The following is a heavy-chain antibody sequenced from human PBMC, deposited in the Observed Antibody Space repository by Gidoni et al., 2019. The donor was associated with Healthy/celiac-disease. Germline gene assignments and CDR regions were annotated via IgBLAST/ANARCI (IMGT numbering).Heavy chain of an antibody. D-gene: IGHD1-20*01. Sequence: QVQLQESGPGLVKPSQTLSLTCTVSGCSISSGDYYWSWIRQPPGKCLEWIGYIYYSVSTYYNPYLKSRVTISVDTSKNQFSLKLSSVTAADTAVYYCARDGHNWNLRGYFDLWGRGTLVTVSS. CDR2: IYYSVST. CDR1: GCSISSGDYY. J-gene: IGHJ2*01. V-gene: IGHV4-30-4*01. CDR3: ARDGHNWNLRGYFDL.